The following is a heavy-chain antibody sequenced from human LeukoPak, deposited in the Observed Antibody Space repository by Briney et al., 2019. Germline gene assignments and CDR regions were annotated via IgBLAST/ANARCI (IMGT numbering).Heavy chain of an antibody. CDR2: IYSGGST. V-gene: IGHV3-53*04. CDR3: ARELVETVVVPAAKPNYYYYGMDV. CDR1: GFTVSSNY. J-gene: IGHJ6*02. Sequence: GGSLRLSCAASGFTVSSNYMSWVRQAPGKGLEWVSVIYSGGSTYYADSVKGRFTIARHNSKNTLYLQMNSLRAEDTAVYYCARELVETVVVPAAKPNYYYYGMDVWGQGTTVTVSS. D-gene: IGHD2-2*03.